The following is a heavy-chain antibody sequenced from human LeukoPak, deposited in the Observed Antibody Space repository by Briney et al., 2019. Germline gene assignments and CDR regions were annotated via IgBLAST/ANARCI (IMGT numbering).Heavy chain of an antibody. Sequence: GGSLRLSCAASGFTFSSYEMNWVRQAPGKGLEWVSYISSSGSTIYYADSVKGRFTISRDNAKNSLYLQMNSLRDEDTAVYYCARDYYYGSGRFDYWGQGTLVTVSS. J-gene: IGHJ4*02. D-gene: IGHD3-10*01. CDR2: ISSSGSTI. V-gene: IGHV3-48*03. CDR3: ARDYYYGSGRFDY. CDR1: GFTFSSYE.